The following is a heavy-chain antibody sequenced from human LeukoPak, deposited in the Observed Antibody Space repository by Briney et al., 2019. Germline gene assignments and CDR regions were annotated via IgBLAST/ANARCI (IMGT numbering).Heavy chain of an antibody. CDR2: ISSSSSTI. CDR3: ARSETYGSGSYGDPFDY. J-gene: IGHJ4*02. V-gene: IGHV3-48*01. Sequence: GGSLRLSCAASGFTSSSYSMNWVRQAPGKGLEWVSYISSSSSTIYYADSVKGRFTISRDNAKNSLYLQMNSLRAEDTAVYYCARSETYGSGSYGDPFDYWGQGTLVTVSS. D-gene: IGHD3-10*01. CDR1: GFTSSSYS.